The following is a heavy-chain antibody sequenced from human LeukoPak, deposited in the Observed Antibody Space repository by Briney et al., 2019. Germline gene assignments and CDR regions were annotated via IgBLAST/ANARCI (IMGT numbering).Heavy chain of an antibody. CDR1: GFIFSSYA. J-gene: IGHJ4*02. CDR2: ILGSGGGDTT. D-gene: IGHD1-26*01. CDR3: ARDRVGAINY. V-gene: IGHV3-23*01. Sequence: GGSLRLSCAASGFIFSSYAMSWVRQAPGRGLEWVSSILGSGGGDTTYYEDSVKGRFTISRDNSKNTLYLQMNSLRAEDTAVYYCARDRVGAINYWGQGTLVTVSS.